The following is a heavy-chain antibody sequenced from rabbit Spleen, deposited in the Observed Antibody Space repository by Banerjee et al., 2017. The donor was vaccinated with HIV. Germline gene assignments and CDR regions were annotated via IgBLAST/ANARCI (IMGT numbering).Heavy chain of an antibody. Sequence: QSLQESGGDLVKPEGSLTLTCTASGFDLTTNYYMCWVRQAPGKGLEWIGCIYTGSGGPTYYASWAKGRFTISKTSSTTVTLQMTSLTAADTATYFCAKMTAGVGGYDPWGPGTLVTVS. V-gene: IGHV1S40*01. D-gene: IGHD1-1*01. CDR3: AKMTAGVGGYDP. CDR2: IYTGSGGPT. J-gene: IGHJ2*01. CDR1: GFDLTTNYY.